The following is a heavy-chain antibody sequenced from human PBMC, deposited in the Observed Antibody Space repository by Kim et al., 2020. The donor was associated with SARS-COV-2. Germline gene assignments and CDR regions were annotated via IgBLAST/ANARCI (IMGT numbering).Heavy chain of an antibody. Sequence: GGSLRLSCAASGFSFSTTTMNWVRQAPGKGLHWVSSITGSGTYIYYADSVKGRFTISRDNAKNSLYLQMNSLRAEDTAVYYYARDACLVDSCDNLDYWGQGTLVTVSS. J-gene: IGHJ4*02. V-gene: IGHV3-21*01. D-gene: IGHD5-12*01. CDR1: GFSFSTTT. CDR3: ARDACLVDSCDNLDY. CDR2: ITGSGTYI.